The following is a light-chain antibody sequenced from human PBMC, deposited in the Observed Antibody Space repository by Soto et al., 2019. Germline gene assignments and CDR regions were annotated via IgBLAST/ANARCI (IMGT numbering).Light chain of an antibody. V-gene: IGKV3-20*01. J-gene: IGKJ2*01. CDR2: GAS. CDR3: EQFGSSPPYT. CDR1: QSVSTKN. Sequence: EIVLTQSPATLSLAPGDRDNLSCRASQSVSTKNLAWYQQKPGQAPRLLIFGASSSATGISDRFSGSGSGTDFSLTISRLEPEDFAVYYCEQFGSSPPYTFGQGTKVEIK.